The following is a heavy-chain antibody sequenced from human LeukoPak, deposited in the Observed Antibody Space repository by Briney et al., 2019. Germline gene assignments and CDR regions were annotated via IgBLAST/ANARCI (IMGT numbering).Heavy chain of an antibody. CDR2: INPNSGGT. J-gene: IGHJ3*02. Sequence: ASVKVSCKASGYTFTDYYMHWVRQAPGQGLEWMGWINPNSGGTNYAQKFQGRVTMTGDTSISTAYMELSRLRSDDTAVYYCARTNYYDSSGYYLDAFDIWGQETMDTVSS. V-gene: IGHV1-2*02. CDR1: GYTFTDYY. D-gene: IGHD3-22*01. CDR3: ARTNYYDSSGYYLDAFDI.